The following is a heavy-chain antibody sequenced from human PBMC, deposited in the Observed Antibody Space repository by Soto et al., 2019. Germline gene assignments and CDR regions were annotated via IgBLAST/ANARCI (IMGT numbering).Heavy chain of an antibody. CDR3: ARDLHSSSSGIFSHYFGKDV. D-gene: IGHD6-6*01. CDR2: IIPIFGTA. Sequence: QVQLVQSGAEVKKPGSSVKVSCKASGGTFSSYAISWVRQAPGQGLEWMGGIIPIFGTANYAQKFQGRVTITADESTRTGYMELSSLRFGDTAVYYCARDLHSSSSGIFSHYFGKDVLGQGTKVTGSS. V-gene: IGHV1-69*01. CDR1: GGTFSSYA. J-gene: IGHJ6*01.